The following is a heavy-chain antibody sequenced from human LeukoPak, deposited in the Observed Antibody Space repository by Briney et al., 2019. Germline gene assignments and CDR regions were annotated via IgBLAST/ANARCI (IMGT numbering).Heavy chain of an antibody. D-gene: IGHD2-8*01. V-gene: IGHV3-7*04. Sequence: GGSLRLSCVASGLTFSSSWMDWVRQAPGKGLKWVANIDPDGSKKNYVDSVKGRFTISRDNGKSSLHLQMNSLRAEDTAIYYCARGLSNGGSPYNWFGPWGQGTLVTVSS. CDR1: GLTFSSSW. J-gene: IGHJ5*02. CDR2: IDPDGSKK. CDR3: ARGLSNGGSPYNWFGP.